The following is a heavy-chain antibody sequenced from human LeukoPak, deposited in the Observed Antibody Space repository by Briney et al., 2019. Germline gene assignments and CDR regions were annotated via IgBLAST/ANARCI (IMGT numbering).Heavy chain of an antibody. V-gene: IGHV3-30-3*01. J-gene: IGHJ4*02. CDR1: GFTFRNYV. CDR3: ARVVVTPWYFDY. Sequence: GGSLRLSCAASGFTFRNYVIHWVRQAPGKGLEWVAVTSSDLNVKLYADSVKGRFTISRDNAKNSLYLQMNSLRAEDTAVYYCARVVVTPWYFDYWGQGTLVTVSS. D-gene: IGHD3-22*01. CDR2: TSSDLNVK.